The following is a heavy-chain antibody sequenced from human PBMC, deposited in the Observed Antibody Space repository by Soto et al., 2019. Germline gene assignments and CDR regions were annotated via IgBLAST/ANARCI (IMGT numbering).Heavy chain of an antibody. J-gene: IGHJ6*02. CDR3: AGITMIVVGAYGMDV. CDR2: FDPEDAEI. D-gene: IGHD3-22*01. CDR1: GYTLTELS. Sequence: ASVKVSCKVSGYTLTELSMHWVRQAPGKGLEWMGGFDPEDAEIVYAQKFQGRVTMTEDTSTVTAYMELSSLRSEDTAVYYCAGITMIVVGAYGMDVWGQGTTVTVSS. V-gene: IGHV1-24*01.